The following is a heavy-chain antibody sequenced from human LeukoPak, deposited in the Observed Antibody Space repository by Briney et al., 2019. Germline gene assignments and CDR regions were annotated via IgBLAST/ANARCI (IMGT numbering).Heavy chain of an antibody. Sequence: GGSLRLSCAASGFTFSSYGLSWVRQAPGKGLDWVSTISGGGGSTDYADSVKGRFAISRGNSKSTLYLQMNSLRAEDTAVYYCAKDGGFYDSSGYYHYYFSMDVWGQGTTVTVSS. CDR3: AKDGGFYDSSGYYHYYFSMDV. CDR1: GFTFSSYG. CDR2: ISGGGGST. J-gene: IGHJ6*02. D-gene: IGHD3-22*01. V-gene: IGHV3-23*01.